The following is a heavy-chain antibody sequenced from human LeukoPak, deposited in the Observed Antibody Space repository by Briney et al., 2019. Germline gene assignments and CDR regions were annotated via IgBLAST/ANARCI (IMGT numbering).Heavy chain of an antibody. CDR3: AKGYSGSYPVDY. CDR1: GFTFSSYA. Sequence: GGPLGLSCAASGFTFSSYAMSWDRQAPGKGLEWVSAISGSGGSTYYADSVKGRFTISRDNSKNTLYLQMNSLRAEDTAVYYCAKGYSGSYPVDYWGQGTLVTVSS. D-gene: IGHD1-26*01. CDR2: ISGSGGST. J-gene: IGHJ4*02. V-gene: IGHV3-23*01.